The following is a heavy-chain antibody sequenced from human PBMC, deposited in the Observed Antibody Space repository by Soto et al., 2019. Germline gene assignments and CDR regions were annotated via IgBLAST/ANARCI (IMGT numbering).Heavy chain of an antibody. D-gene: IGHD3-10*01. CDR1: GFSLTTSGVG. J-gene: IGHJ4*02. CDR2: IYWDDNK. CDR3: AHRDGFGEFKY. Sequence: QITLKESGPTLVKPTQTLTLTCTFSGFSLTTSGVGVGWIRQPPGKALEWLALIYWDDNKIYSPSLKNRFAXTXATSKNPVVLTVTNMDPVDTATYYCAHRDGFGEFKYWGQGILVTVSS. V-gene: IGHV2-5*02.